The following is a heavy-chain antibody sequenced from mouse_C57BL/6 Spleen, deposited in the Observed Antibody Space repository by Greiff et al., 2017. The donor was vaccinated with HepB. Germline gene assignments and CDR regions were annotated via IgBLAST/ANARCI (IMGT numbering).Heavy chain of an antibody. J-gene: IGHJ2*01. D-gene: IGHD2-4*01. CDR1: GYTFTSYW. CDR3: AISGDYGYFDY. V-gene: IGHV1-74*01. Sequence: QVQLQQPGAELVKPGASVKVSCKASGYTFTSYWMHWVKQRPGQGLEWIGRIHPYDSDTNYKQKFKGKATLTVDKSSTTAYMQLSSLTSEDSAVYYCAISGDYGYFDYWGQGTTLTVSS. CDR2: IHPYDSDT.